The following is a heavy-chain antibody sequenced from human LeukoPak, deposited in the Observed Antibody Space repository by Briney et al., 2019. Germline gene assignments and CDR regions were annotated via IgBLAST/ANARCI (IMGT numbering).Heavy chain of an antibody. CDR3: ASSDCSSSGCQIFGSEPFDF. CDR2: ISSRGGT. J-gene: IGHJ1*01. Sequence: SETLSLTCTVSSGSMSRYYWSWIRQSPGKGLEWIGYISSRGGTNYNPSLRGRITLSVDTSKNQVSPKMNSVTAADTAVYYCASSDCSSSGCQIFGSEPFDFWGPGTLVTVSS. CDR1: SGSMSRYY. D-gene: IGHD2-2*01. V-gene: IGHV4-4*09.